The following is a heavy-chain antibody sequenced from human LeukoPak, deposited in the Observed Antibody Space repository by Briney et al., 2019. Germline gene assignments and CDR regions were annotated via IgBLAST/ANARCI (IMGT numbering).Heavy chain of an antibody. Sequence: GASVKVSCKASSYRSPNYGITWVRQAPGHGLEWMGWSGTYNGNKQYAQNLQVRITLNTDSSTNTLYMEMRSLTSDDTAVYYCATPAKGAYCYYYLDVWGEGTSVTVSS. CDR2: SGTYNGNK. V-gene: IGHV1-18*01. J-gene: IGHJ6*03. CDR1: SYRSPNYG. CDR3: ATPAKGAYCYYYLDV.